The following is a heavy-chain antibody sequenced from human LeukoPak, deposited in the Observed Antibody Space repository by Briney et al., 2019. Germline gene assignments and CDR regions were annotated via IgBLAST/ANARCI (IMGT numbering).Heavy chain of an antibody. V-gene: IGHV1-46*01. D-gene: IGHD3-3*01. CDR3: ARDQNDFWSGYYGGPYYYYGMDV. Sequence: ASVKVSCKASGYTFTSYYMHWVRQAPGQGLEWMGIINPSGGSTSYAQKFQGRVTVTRDTSTSTVYMELSSLRSEDTAVYYCARDQNDFWSGYYGGPYYYYGMDVWGQGTTVTVSS. CDR1: GYTFTSYY. CDR2: INPSGGST. J-gene: IGHJ6*02.